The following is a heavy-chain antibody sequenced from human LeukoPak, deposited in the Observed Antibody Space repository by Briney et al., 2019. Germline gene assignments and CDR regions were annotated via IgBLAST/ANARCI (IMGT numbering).Heavy chain of an antibody. CDR1: GFTFSSYW. Sequence: PGGSLRLSCAASGFTFSSYWMHWVRQAPGKGLVWVSRINSDGSSTSYADSVKGRFTTSRDNTKNTQYLQMNSLRTEDTAVYYCARGTLVIFGYWGQGTLVTVSS. CDR2: INSDGSST. J-gene: IGHJ4*02. CDR3: ARGTLVIFGY. V-gene: IGHV3-74*01. D-gene: IGHD3-10*02.